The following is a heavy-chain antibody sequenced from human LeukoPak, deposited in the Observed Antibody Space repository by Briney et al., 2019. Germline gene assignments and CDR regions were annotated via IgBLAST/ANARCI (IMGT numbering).Heavy chain of an antibody. V-gene: IGHV3-74*01. J-gene: IGHJ4*02. CDR3: VSFYETY. Sequence: PGGSLRLSCAASGNYWIHWVRQAPGKGLVWVSHINSDGSWTSYADSVKGRFTISKDNAKNTVYLQMNSLRAEDTAVYHCVSFYETYWGRGTLVTVSS. CDR1: GNYW. D-gene: IGHD2/OR15-2a*01. CDR2: INSDGSWT.